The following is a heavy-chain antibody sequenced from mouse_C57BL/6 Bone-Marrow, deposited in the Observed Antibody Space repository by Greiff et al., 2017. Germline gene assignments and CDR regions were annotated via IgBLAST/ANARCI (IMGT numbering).Heavy chain of an antibody. J-gene: IGHJ1*03. D-gene: IGHD2-3*01. CDR1: GYAFTNYL. V-gene: IGHV1-54*01. Sequence: QVHVKQSGAELVRPGTSVKVSCKASGYAFTNYLIEWVKQRPGQGLEWIGVINPGSGGTNYNEKFKGKATLTADKSSSTAYMQLSSLTSDDSAVYFCARLDGYPWYFDVWGTGTTVTVSS. CDR2: INPGSGGT. CDR3: ARLDGYPWYFDV.